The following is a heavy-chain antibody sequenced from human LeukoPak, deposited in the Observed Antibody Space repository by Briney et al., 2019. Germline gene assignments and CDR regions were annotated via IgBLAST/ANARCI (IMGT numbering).Heavy chain of an antibody. CDR1: GFTFSDYY. Sequence: PGGSLRLSCAASGFTFSDYYMSWIRQAPGKGLEWVSSMSGSGSTIYYADSVKGRFIISRDNSKNTLYLQMNSLRAEDTALYYCAKAAYGDYVNWFDPWGQGILVIVSS. CDR2: MSGSGSTI. V-gene: IGHV3-11*01. J-gene: IGHJ5*02. CDR3: AKAAYGDYVNWFDP. D-gene: IGHD4-17*01.